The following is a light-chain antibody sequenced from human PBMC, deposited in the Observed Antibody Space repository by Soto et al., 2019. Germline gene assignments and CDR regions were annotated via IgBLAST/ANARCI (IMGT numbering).Light chain of an antibody. CDR1: QNSNHY. Sequence: IQMTQSPSSLSASVGDRVTITCQASQNSNHYLNWYQQKPGRTPKLLIYDASNLEAGVPSRFRGSGSGTDFTFAISRLHPEDIATYYCQQYENLPTFGQGTRLEIK. CDR2: DAS. V-gene: IGKV1-33*01. J-gene: IGKJ5*01. CDR3: QQYENLPT.